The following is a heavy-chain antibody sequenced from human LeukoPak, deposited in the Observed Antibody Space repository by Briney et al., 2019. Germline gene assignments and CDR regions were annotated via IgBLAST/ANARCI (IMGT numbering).Heavy chain of an antibody. CDR3: AILGGGMAY. Sequence: GGSLRLSCAASGFRFCSYTMNWVRQAPGKGLEWVSGISGSGDRTYYADFVKGRVTISRDNSRNTLYLQMSSLRADDTAVYYCAILGGGMAYWGQGTLVAVSS. V-gene: IGHV3-23*01. D-gene: IGHD3-16*01. CDR2: ISGSGDRT. CDR1: GFRFCSYT. J-gene: IGHJ4*02.